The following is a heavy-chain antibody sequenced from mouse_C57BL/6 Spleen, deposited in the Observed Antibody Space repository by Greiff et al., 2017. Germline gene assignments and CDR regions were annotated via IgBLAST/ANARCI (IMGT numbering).Heavy chain of an antibody. J-gene: IGHJ3*01. CDR3: ARKGRSAWFAY. CDR2: IDPSDSYT. V-gene: IGHV1-59*01. CDR1: GYTFTSYS. Sequence: VQLQQPGAELVRPGTSVMLSCKASGYTFTSYSMHWVKQRPGQGLEWIGVIDPSDSYTNYNQKFKGKATLTVDTSSSTAYMQLSSLTSEDSAVYYCARKGRSAWFAYWGQGTLVTVSA.